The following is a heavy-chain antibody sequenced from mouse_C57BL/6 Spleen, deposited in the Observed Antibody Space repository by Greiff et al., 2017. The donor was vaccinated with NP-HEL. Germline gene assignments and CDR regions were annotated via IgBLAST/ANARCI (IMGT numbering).Heavy chain of an antibody. D-gene: IGHD2-1*01. V-gene: IGHV3-6*01. J-gene: IGHJ1*03. CDR1: GYSITSGYY. CDR3: ARASYYGNSYWYFDV. Sequence: VQLKESGPGLVKPSQSLSLTCSVTGYSITSGYYWNWIRQFPGNKLEWMGYISYDGSNNYNPSLKNRISITRDTSKNQFFLKLNSVTTEDTATYYCARASYYGNSYWYFDVWGTGTTVTVSS. CDR2: ISYDGSN.